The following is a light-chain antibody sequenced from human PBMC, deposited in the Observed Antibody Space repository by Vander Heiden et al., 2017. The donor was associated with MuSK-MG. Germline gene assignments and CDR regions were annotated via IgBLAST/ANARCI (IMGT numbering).Light chain of an antibody. CDR3: QQYNNWPRT. V-gene: IGKV3-15*01. J-gene: IGKJ1*01. Sequence: ELVMTQSPATLSVSPGDRATLSCSAIQNVSSNLAGYQQKPGQAPRLIIYGASTRATGIPARVGGRGSGTEVTLTISSLQSEDCSVYDGQQYNNWPRTCGQGTKVEIK. CDR2: GAS. CDR1: QNVSSN.